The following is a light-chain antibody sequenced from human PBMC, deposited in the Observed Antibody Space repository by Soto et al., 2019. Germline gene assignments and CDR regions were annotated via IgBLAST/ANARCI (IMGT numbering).Light chain of an antibody. CDR1: QAVNPW. CDR2: KTS. CDR3: QQYYSRES. Sequence: DIQMTQSPSIVSVSVGDTVTITCRASQAVNPWLAWHQQKPGKVPRVLIYKTSDLENGVPSRFSGSGSGTEYTLTISNLQPDDFATYYCQQYYSRESFGQGTKVDIK. J-gene: IGKJ1*01. V-gene: IGKV1-5*03.